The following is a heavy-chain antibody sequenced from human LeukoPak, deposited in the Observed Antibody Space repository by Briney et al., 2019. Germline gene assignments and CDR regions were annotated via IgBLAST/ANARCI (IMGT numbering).Heavy chain of an antibody. CDR3: ARVRVLVAARSLGY. V-gene: IGHV3-21*01. J-gene: IGHJ4*02. Sequence: GGSLRLSCAASGFTFSSYTMNWVRQAPGKGLEWVSSISSSSSYIYYADSVKGRFTISRDNAKNSLYLQMNSLRAEDTAVYYCARVRVLVAARSLGYWGQGTLVTVSS. D-gene: IGHD6-6*01. CDR2: ISSSSSYI. CDR1: GFTFSSYT.